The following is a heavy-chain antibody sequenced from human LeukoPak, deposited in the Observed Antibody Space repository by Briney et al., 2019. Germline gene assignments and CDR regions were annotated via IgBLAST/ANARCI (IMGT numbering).Heavy chain of an antibody. J-gene: IGHJ5*02. CDR2: TYYRSKWYN. CDR3: AREYSSGWLGVGWFDP. CDR1: GDSVSSNSAA. Sequence: SQTLSLTRAISGDSVSSNSAAWNWIRQSPSRGLEWLGRTYYRSKWYNDYAVSVKSRITINPDTSKNQFSLQLNSVTPEDTAVYYCAREYSSGWLGVGWFDPWGQGTLVTVSS. V-gene: IGHV6-1*01. D-gene: IGHD6-19*01.